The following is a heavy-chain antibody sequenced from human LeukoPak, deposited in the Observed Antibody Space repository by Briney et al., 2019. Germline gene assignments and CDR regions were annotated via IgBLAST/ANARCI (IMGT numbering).Heavy chain of an antibody. CDR2: MYYSGSA. CDR3: ASATTYSIDD. D-gene: IGHD5-12*01. J-gene: IGHJ4*01. CDR1: GGSVSSSFYS. Sequence: SETLSLTCNVSGGSVSSSFYSWGWIRQPPGKGLEWIGSMYYSGSAHYNLSLESRVTMSVGTSKNQFSLKLSSVTAADTAIYFCASATTYSIDDWGQGTLVTVSS. V-gene: IGHV4-39*01.